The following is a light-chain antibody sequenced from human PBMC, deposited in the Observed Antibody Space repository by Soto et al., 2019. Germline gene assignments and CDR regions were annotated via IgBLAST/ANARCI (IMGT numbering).Light chain of an antibody. J-gene: IGKJ1*01. Sequence: DIQMTQSPSSLSASVGDRVTITCRASQSTSSYLNWYQQKPGKAPKLLIYAASSLQSGVPSRFSGSGSGTDFTLTISSLQLEDFATYYCPQSYSTWWTFGQGTKVEIK. V-gene: IGKV1-39*01. CDR2: AAS. CDR1: QSTSSY. CDR3: PQSYSTWWT.